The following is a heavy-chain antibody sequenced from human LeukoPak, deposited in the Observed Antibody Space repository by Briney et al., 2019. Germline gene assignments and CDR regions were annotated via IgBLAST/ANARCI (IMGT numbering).Heavy chain of an antibody. D-gene: IGHD2-21*02. CDR3: ASAARPGCGGDCYKDY. CDR1: GFTFSDYY. V-gene: IGHV3-11*01. Sequence: KPGGSLRLSCAASGFTFSDYYMSWIRQAPGKGLEWVSYISSSGSTIYYADSVKGRFTISRDNAKNLLYLQMNSLRAEDTAVYYCASAARPGCGGDCYKDYWGQGTLVTVSS. J-gene: IGHJ4*02. CDR2: ISSSGSTI.